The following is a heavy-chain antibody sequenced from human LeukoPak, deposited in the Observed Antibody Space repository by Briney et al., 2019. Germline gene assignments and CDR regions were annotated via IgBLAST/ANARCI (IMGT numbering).Heavy chain of an antibody. V-gene: IGHV3-13*01. CDR1: GFTFSSYD. D-gene: IGHD5-18*01. CDR3: ARAPGYRGFLDY. J-gene: IGHJ4*02. CDR2: IGTAGEI. Sequence: GGSLRLSCAASGFTFSSYDIHWVRQATGKGLEWVSGIGTAGEIYYPGSVKGRFTISRENAKNSLYLQMNSLRAEDTAVYYCARAPGYRGFLDYWGQGNLVTVSS.